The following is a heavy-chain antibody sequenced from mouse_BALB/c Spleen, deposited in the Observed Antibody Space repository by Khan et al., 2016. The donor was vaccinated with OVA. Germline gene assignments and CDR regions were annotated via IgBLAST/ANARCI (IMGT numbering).Heavy chain of an antibody. V-gene: IGHV5-17*02. CDR1: GFTFSSYG. CDR3: ATSYFYGYYFDY. D-gene: IGHD1-1*01. J-gene: IGHJ2*01. Sequence: EVELVESGGGLVQPGGSRKLSCVASGFTFSSYGMHWVRQAPEKGLEWVAYISGDSNTIYYADTVKGRFTISRDNTKNNLFLQMTSLMSEDTARYFCATSYFYGYYFDYWGPGTTLTVSS. CDR2: ISGDSNTI.